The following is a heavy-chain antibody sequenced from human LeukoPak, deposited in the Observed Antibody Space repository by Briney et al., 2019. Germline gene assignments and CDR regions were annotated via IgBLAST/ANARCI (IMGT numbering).Heavy chain of an antibody. D-gene: IGHD2-2*01. V-gene: IGHV3-23*01. CDR3: ARDRSSRLPSDFDY. J-gene: IGHJ4*02. Sequence: PGGSLRLSCATSGFTFSSYAMSWVRQAPGKGLEWVSVLSGSGDITYYADSVKGRFTTSRDNSKNTLSLQVNSLRAEDTAVYYCARDRSSRLPSDFDYWGQGTLVTVSS. CDR1: GFTFSSYA. CDR2: LSGSGDIT.